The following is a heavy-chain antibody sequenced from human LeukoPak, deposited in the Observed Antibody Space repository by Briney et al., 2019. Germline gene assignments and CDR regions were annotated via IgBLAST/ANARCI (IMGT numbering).Heavy chain of an antibody. CDR3: ASLETYCSGGSCYYDY. V-gene: IGHV1-69*13. J-gene: IGHJ4*02. CDR1: GGTFSSYA. Sequence: GASVKVSCKASGGTFSSYAISWVRQAPGQGLEWMGGIIPIFGTANYAQKFQGRVTITADESTSTAYMELSSLRSEDTAVYYCASLETYCSGGSCYYDYWGQGTLVTVSS. D-gene: IGHD2-15*01. CDR2: IIPIFGTA.